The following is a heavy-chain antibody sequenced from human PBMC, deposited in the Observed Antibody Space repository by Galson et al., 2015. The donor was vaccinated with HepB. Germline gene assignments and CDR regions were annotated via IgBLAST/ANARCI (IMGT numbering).Heavy chain of an antibody. D-gene: IGHD2-15*01. CDR2: ISSSSSYT. CDR1: GFTFSDYY. Sequence: SLRLSCAASGFTFSDYYMSWIRQAPGKGLGWVSYISSSSSYTNYADSVKGRFTISRDNAKNSLYLQMNSLRAEDTAVYYCARRIRFAANFDYWGQGTLVTVSS. J-gene: IGHJ4*02. CDR3: ARRIRFAANFDY. V-gene: IGHV3-11*06.